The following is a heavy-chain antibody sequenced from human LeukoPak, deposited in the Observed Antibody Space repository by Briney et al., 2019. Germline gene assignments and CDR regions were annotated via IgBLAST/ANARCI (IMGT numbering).Heavy chain of an antibody. CDR2: SYHSGST. CDR3: ARDPLGATIDY. CDR1: SYSISSGYY. J-gene: IGHJ4*02. Sequence: SETLSLTCTVSSYSISSGYYWGWIRQPPGKGLGWIGSSYHSGSTYYNPSLKSRVTISIDTSKNQFSLKLNSMTAADTAVYYCARDPLGATIDYWGRGTLATVTS. D-gene: IGHD1-26*01. V-gene: IGHV4-38-2*02.